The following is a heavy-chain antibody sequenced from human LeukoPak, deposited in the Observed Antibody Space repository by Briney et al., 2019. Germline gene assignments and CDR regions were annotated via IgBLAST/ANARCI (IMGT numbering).Heavy chain of an antibody. D-gene: IGHD2-2*01. CDR1: GGSISSYY. J-gene: IGHJ5*02. V-gene: IGHV4-59*08. Sequence: TSETLSLTCTVSGGSISSYYWSWIRQPPGKGLEWIGYIYYSGSTNYNPSLKSRVTISVDTSKNQFSLKLSSVTAADTAVYYCARHLAGAAAINGHWFDPWGQGTLVTVSS. CDR3: ARHLAGAAAINGHWFDP. CDR2: IYYSGST.